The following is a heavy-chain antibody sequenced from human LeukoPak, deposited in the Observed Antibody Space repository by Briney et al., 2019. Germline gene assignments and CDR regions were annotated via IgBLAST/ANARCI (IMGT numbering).Heavy chain of an antibody. V-gene: IGHV3-30*03. CDR3: ARAGGGDKQQLVWYFDL. J-gene: IGHJ2*01. CDR2: ISYEGGTQ. Sequence: GMSLRLSCAASGVTLSPYGMHWVRQAPGKGLEWVAVISYEGGTQHYADSVKGRFTISRDDPKNTLYLRMNSLRAEDTAVYYCARAGGGDKQQLVWYFDLWGRGTLVTVSS. D-gene: IGHD6-13*01. CDR1: GVTLSPYG.